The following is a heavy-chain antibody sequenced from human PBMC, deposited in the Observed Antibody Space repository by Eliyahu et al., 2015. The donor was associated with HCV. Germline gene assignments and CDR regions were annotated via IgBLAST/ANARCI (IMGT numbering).Heavy chain of an antibody. J-gene: IGHJ6*02. D-gene: IGHD2-2*01. Sequence: EVQLVESGGGLVKPGGSLRLSCAASGFTFSSYSMNWVRQAPGKGLEWVSSISSSSSYIYYEDSVKGRFTISRDNAKNSLYLQMNSLRAEDTAVYYCARISSTSCYACYYYGMDVWGQGTTVTVSS. V-gene: IGHV3-21*01. CDR3: ARISSTSCYACYYYGMDV. CDR1: GFTFSSYS. CDR2: ISSSSSYI.